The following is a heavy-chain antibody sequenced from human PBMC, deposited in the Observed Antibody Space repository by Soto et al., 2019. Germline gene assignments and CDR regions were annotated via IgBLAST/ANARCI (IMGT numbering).Heavy chain of an antibody. CDR2: IKSITGGGTT. J-gene: IGHJ6*02. CDR3: TTDSADIVVVPATFGMDV. CDR1: GITFSNAW. Sequence: KAGGSLRLSCAASGITFSNAWMTWVRQAPGKGLEWVGRIKSITGGGTTDYAAPVKGRFTISRDDSKDTLYLQMNNLRTEDTAVYHCTTDSADIVVVPATFGMDVWGQGTTVTVSS. D-gene: IGHD2-2*01. V-gene: IGHV3-15*01.